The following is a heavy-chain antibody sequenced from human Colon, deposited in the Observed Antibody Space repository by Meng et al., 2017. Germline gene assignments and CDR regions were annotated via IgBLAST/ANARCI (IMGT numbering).Heavy chain of an antibody. CDR3: AKNGAYCLEY. CDR2: TYGSVNT. J-gene: IGHJ4*02. CDR1: GGSITNSTW. D-gene: IGHD2-8*02. Sequence: VHLPESGPGRVKPSGPLSLTFAVSGGSITNSTWWGWVRQPPGKGLEWIGQTYGSVNTAYNPSLKSRVTISVDKSKNQLSLTLSSVTAADTAVYYCAKNGAYCLEYWGQGILVTVSS. V-gene: IGHV4-4*02.